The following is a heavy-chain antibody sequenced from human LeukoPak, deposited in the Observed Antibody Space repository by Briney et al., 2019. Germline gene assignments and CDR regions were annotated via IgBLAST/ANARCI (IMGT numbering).Heavy chain of an antibody. Sequence: ASVKVSYKASGYTFTSNYIHWVRQAPGQRLEWMGMIYPRDGSTSYAQKFQGRVTVTRDTSTSTVHMELSGLRSEDTAVYYCARDQEGFDYWGQGTLVTVSS. CDR3: ARDQEGFDY. CDR2: IYPRDGST. V-gene: IGHV1-46*01. J-gene: IGHJ4*02. CDR1: GYTFTSNY.